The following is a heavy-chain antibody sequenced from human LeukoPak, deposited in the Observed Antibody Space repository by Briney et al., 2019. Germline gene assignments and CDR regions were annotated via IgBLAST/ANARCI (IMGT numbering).Heavy chain of an antibody. CDR3: ARGSANYYDSSGYPGP. Sequence: SAKVSCKASGGTFSSYAISWVRQGPGQGLEWMGRIIPIFGTANYAQKFQGRVTITTDESTSTAYMELSSLRSEDTAVYYCARGSANYYDSSGYPGPWGQGTLVTVSS. CDR1: GGTFSSYA. V-gene: IGHV1-69*05. CDR2: IIPIFGTA. J-gene: IGHJ5*02. D-gene: IGHD3-22*01.